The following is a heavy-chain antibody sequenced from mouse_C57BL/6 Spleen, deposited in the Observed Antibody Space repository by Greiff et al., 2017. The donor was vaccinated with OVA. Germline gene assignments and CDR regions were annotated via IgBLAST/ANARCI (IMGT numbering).Heavy chain of an antibody. V-gene: IGHV1-54*01. D-gene: IGHD5-5*01. Sequence: VQLKESGAELVRPGTSVKVSCKASGYAFTNYLIEWVKQRPGQGLEWIGVINPGSGGTNYNEKFKGKATLTADKSSSTAYMQLSSLTSEDSAVYFCARASSYLALDYWGQGTTLTVSS. J-gene: IGHJ2*01. CDR2: INPGSGGT. CDR3: ARASSYLALDY. CDR1: GYAFTNYL.